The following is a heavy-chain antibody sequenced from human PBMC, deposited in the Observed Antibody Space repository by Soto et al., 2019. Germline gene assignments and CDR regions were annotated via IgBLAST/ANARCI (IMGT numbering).Heavy chain of an antibody. V-gene: IGHV3-33*01. CDR1: GFTFSSYG. Sequence: QVQLVESGGGVVQPGRSLRLSCAASGFTFSSYGMHWVRQAPGKGLAWVAVIWYDGSNKYYAASVKVRFTISRDNSKTTLYLEMNSVRAEDTAVYYCARDRITIFGVALYYFDYWGQGTLVTVSS. CDR3: ARDRITIFGVALYYFDY. D-gene: IGHD3-3*01. J-gene: IGHJ4*02. CDR2: IWYDGSNK.